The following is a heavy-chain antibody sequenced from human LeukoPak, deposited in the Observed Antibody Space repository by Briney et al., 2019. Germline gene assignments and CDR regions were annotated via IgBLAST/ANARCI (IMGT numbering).Heavy chain of an antibody. V-gene: IGHV3-23*01. J-gene: IGHJ4*02. CDR2: ISGSGGGT. CDR3: AKQPGGYYDCSGYPFDY. Sequence: GGSLRLSCAASGLTFSSYAMNWVRQAPGKGLEWVSAISGSGGGTYYADSVKGRFTISRDNSKNTLYLQMNSLRAEDTAVYYCAKQPGGYYDCSGYPFDYWGQGTLVTVSS. D-gene: IGHD3-22*01. CDR1: GLTFSSYA.